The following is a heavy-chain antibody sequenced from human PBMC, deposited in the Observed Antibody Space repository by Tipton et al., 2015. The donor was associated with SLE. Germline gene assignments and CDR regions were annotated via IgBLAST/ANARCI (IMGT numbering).Heavy chain of an antibody. CDR1: GFTFSSYG. CDR2: ISYDGSNK. J-gene: IGHJ4*02. V-gene: IGHV3-30*19. CDR3: ARVRVSYSGSYPLGY. Sequence: SLRLSCAASGFTFSSYGMHWVRQAPGKGLEWVAVISYDGSNKYYADSVKGRFTISRDNSKNTLYLQMNSLRAEDTAVYYCARVRVSYSGSYPLGYWGQGTLVTVSS. D-gene: IGHD1-26*01.